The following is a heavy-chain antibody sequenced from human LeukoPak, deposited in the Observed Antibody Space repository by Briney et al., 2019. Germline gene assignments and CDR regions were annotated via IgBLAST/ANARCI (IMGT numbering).Heavy chain of an antibody. D-gene: IGHD4-11*01. Sequence: SETLSLTCTVSGGSISSGGYYWSWIRQPPGKGLEWIGYIYHSGSTYYNPSLKSRVTISVDRSKNQFSLKLSSVTAADTAVYYCARVGDHDYSNYGDYWGQGTLVTVSS. J-gene: IGHJ4*02. CDR3: ARVGDHDYSNYGDY. CDR1: GGSISSGGYY. CDR2: IYHSGST. V-gene: IGHV4-30-2*01.